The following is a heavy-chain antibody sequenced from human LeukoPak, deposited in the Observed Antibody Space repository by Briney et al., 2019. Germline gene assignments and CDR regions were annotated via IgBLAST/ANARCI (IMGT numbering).Heavy chain of an antibody. CDR3: ARGVYLTYYYDSSGYYGY. V-gene: IGHV3-53*01. D-gene: IGHD3-22*01. CDR2: IYSGGSK. CDR1: GFTVSINY. J-gene: IGHJ4*02. Sequence: GESLRLSCAASGFTVSINYKIWARQPPGKGLEWVSVIYSGGSKYYADSVKGRFTISRDNSKNALYLKMNSLRAEDTAVYYCARGVYLTYYYDSSGYYGYWGQGTLVTVSS.